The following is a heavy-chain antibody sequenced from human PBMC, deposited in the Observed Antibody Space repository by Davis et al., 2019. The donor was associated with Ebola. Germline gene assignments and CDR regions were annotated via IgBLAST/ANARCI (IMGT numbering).Heavy chain of an antibody. D-gene: IGHD2-15*01. CDR1: GYSFTSYW. J-gene: IGHJ4*02. CDR3: ARLDCSGGSCYTDY. V-gene: IGHV5-51*01. CDR2: IYPGDSDT. Sequence: PGGSLRLSCKGSGYSFTSYWIGWVRQMPGKGLEWMGIIYPGDSDTRYSPSFQGQVTISADKSISTAYLQWSSLKASDTAIYYCARLDCSGGSCYTDYWGQGTLVTVSS.